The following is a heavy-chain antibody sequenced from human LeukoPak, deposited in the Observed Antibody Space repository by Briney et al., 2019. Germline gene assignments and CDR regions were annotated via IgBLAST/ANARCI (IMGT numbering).Heavy chain of an antibody. J-gene: IGHJ6*02. CDR3: ARDLQLWATTDYYGMDV. CDR1: GFTFSSYA. Sequence: GGSLRLSCAASGFTFSSYAMHWVRQAPGKGLEWVAVISYDGSNKYYADPVKGRFTISRDNSKNTLYLQMNSLRAEDTAVYYCARDLQLWATTDYYGMDVWGQGTTVTVSS. D-gene: IGHD4-17*01. V-gene: IGHV3-30-3*01. CDR2: ISYDGSNK.